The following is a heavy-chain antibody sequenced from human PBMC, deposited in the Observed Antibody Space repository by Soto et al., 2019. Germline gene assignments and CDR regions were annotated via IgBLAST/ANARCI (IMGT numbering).Heavy chain of an antibody. D-gene: IGHD4-4*01. CDR2: ISFDGSNT. CDR1: GFTFSNYA. J-gene: IGHJ4*02. V-gene: IGHV3-30-3*01. CDR3: ARASVSTSNYLPFAY. Sequence: GGSWRLSCAASGFTFSNYAMHWVRQAPGKGLEWVALISFDGSNTYYADSVKGRFTISRDNSKGTLYLQMNSLSTEDTAVYYCARASVSTSNYLPFAYWGQGTLVTVSS.